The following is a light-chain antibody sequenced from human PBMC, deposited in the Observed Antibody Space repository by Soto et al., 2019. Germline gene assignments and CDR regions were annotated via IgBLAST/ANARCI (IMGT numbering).Light chain of an antibody. Sequence: ENVLTQSPGTLSLSPGERATLSCRASQTVSSYLTWYQQRPGQAPRLLIYGASKRATGIPDRFSGSGSGTDFTLSISRLERVDFTLYYCQQYGPSPITFGQGTRLETK. J-gene: IGKJ5*01. CDR1: QTVSSY. V-gene: IGKV3-20*01. CDR3: QQYGPSPIT. CDR2: GAS.